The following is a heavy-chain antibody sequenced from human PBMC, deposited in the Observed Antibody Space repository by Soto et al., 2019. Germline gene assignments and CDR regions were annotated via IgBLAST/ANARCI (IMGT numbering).Heavy chain of an antibody. V-gene: IGHV3-33*01. CDR2: IWNDGNGY. J-gene: IGHJ6*02. D-gene: IGHD6-13*01. Sequence: QVQLVESGGGVVQPGRSLRLSCAASGFKFNNYGMHWVRQAPGKGLEWVAVIWNDGNGYYYANSVKGRFTISRDNSKNTLYLKTSSLRAQDTALYYCARRQISPPTRGAASARGGMDVWGQGTTVTVSS. CDR1: GFKFNNYG. CDR3: ARRQISPPTRGAASARGGMDV.